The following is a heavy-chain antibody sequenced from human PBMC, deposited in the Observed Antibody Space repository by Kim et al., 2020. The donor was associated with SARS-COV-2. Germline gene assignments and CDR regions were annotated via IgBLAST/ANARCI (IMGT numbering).Heavy chain of an antibody. CDR3: AKDRMVRGVTNWFDP. CDR2: ISGSGGST. Sequence: GGSLRLSCAASGFTFSSYAMSWVRQAPGKGLEWVSAISGSGGSTYYADSVKGRFTISRDNSKNTLYLQMNSLRAEDTAVYYCAKDRMVRGVTNWFDPWGQGTLVTVSS. D-gene: IGHD3-10*01. V-gene: IGHV3-23*01. J-gene: IGHJ5*02. CDR1: GFTFSSYA.